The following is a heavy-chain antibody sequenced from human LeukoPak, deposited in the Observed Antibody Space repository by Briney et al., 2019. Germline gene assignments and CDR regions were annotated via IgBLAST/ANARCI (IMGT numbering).Heavy chain of an antibody. CDR2: ISAYNGNT. J-gene: IGHJ4*02. Sequence: ASVKVSCKASGYTFTSYGISWVRQAPGQGLEWMGWISAYNGNTNYAQKLQGRVTMTTDTSTSTAYMELRSLRSDDTAVYYCARATDMVATSYYFDYWGQGTLVTVSS. CDR1: GYTFTSYG. D-gene: IGHD5-12*01. CDR3: ARATDMVATSYYFDY. V-gene: IGHV1-18*01.